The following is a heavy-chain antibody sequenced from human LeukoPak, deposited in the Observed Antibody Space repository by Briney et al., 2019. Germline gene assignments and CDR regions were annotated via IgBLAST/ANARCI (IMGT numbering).Heavy chain of an antibody. CDR1: GFTFDDYA. Sequence: GGSLRLSCAASGFTFDDYAMHWVRQAPGKGVEWVSLISWDGGSTYYADSVKGRFTISRDNSKNSLYLQMNSLRAEDTAVYYCARVRYDFWSRFRDYYYMDVWGKGTTVTVSS. CDR3: ARVRYDFWSRFRDYYYMDV. CDR2: ISWDGGST. V-gene: IGHV3-43D*03. D-gene: IGHD3-3*01. J-gene: IGHJ6*03.